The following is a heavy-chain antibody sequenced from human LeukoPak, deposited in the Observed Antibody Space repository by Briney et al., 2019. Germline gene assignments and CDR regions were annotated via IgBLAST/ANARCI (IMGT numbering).Heavy chain of an antibody. J-gene: IGHJ4*02. V-gene: IGHV4-61*02. CDR2: ISASGST. CDR3: ARGDHYDFWSGYYTLDY. D-gene: IGHD3-3*01. CDR1: GGSISSGSHW. Sequence: SETLSLTCTVSGGSISSGSHWWTWVRQPAGKGLEWIGRISASGSTNYNPSLKSRVTISVDTSKNQFSLKLSSVTAADTAVYYCARGDHYDFWSGYYTLDYWGQGTLVTVSS.